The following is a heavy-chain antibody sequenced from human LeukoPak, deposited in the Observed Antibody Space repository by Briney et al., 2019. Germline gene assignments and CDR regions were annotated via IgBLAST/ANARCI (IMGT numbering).Heavy chain of an antibody. Sequence: SQTLSLTCTVSGGSISSGDYYWSWIRQPPRKGLEWIGYIYYSGSTYYNPSLKSRVTISVDTSKNQFSLKLSSVTAADTAVYYCARVVWFGELAYYFDYWSQGTLVTVSS. J-gene: IGHJ4*02. D-gene: IGHD3-10*01. CDR2: IYYSGST. V-gene: IGHV4-30-4*01. CDR1: GGSISSGDYY. CDR3: ARVVWFGELAYYFDY.